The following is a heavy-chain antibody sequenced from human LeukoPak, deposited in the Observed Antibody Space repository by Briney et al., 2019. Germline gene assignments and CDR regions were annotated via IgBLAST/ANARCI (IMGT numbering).Heavy chain of an antibody. D-gene: IGHD6-6*01. J-gene: IGHJ6*03. CDR2: TYYRSKWYN. CDR1: GDSVSSNSAA. CDR3: ARDIEYSSSFSVLYYYYYMDV. Sequence: SQTLSLTCAISGDSVSSNSAAWNWIRQSPSRGLEWLGRTYYRSKWYNDYAVSVKSRITINPDTSKNQFSLQLNSVTPEDTAVYYCARDIEYSSSFSVLYYYYYMDVWGKGTTVTISS. V-gene: IGHV6-1*01.